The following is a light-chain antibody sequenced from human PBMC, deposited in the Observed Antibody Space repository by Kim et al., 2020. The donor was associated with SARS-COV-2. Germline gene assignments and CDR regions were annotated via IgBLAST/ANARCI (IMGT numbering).Light chain of an antibody. CDR2: DVN. CDR3: CSYAGSFSAL. J-gene: IGLJ2*01. CDR1: SSDIGGYNY. Sequence: GQSVTIFCTGTSSDIGGYNYVSWYQHHPGKAPKLMIYDVNERPSGVPDRFSGSKSGNTASLTISGLQAEDEADYYCCSYAGSFSALFGGGTQLTVL. V-gene: IGLV2-11*01.